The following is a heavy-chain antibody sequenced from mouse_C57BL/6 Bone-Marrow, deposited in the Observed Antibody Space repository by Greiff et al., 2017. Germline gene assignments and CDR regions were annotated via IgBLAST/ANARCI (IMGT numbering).Heavy chain of an antibody. CDR2: IHPNSGST. D-gene: IGHD1-3*01. V-gene: IGHV1-64*01. Sequence: QVQLQQSGAELVKPGASVKLSCKASGYTFTSYWMHWVKQRPGQGLEWIGMIHPNSGSTNYNEKFKSKATLTVDKSSSTAYMQLSSLTSEDSAVYYCAREEGYIYGYYAMDDWGQGTSVTVSS. CDR3: AREEGYIYGYYAMDD. CDR1: GYTFTSYW. J-gene: IGHJ4*01.